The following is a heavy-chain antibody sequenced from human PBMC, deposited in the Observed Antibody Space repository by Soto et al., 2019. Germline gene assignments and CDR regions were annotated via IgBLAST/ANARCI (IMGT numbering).Heavy chain of an antibody. CDR3: ARGTDYYDSSGRYYYYGMDV. Sequence: ASVKVSCKASGYTFTSYYMHWVRQAPGQGLEWMGIINPSGGSTSYAQKFQGRVTMTRDTSTSTVYMELSSLRSEDTAVYYCARGTDYYDSSGRYYYYGMDVCGQGTTVTVSS. D-gene: IGHD3-22*01. CDR2: INPSGGST. V-gene: IGHV1-46*01. CDR1: GYTFTSYY. J-gene: IGHJ6*02.